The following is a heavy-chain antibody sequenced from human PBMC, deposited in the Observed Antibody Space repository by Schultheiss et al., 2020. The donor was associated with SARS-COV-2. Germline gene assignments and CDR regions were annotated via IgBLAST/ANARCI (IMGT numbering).Heavy chain of an antibody. CDR3: ARTPGDHGAFDY. CDR1: GGSFSGYY. CDR2: IYTSGST. D-gene: IGHD3-10*01. J-gene: IGHJ4*02. Sequence: SETLSLTCAVYGGSFSGYYWSWIRQPPGKGLEWIGRIYTSGSTNYNPSLKSRVTISVDTSKNQFSLKLSSVTAADTAVYYCARTPGDHGAFDYWGQGTLVTVSS. V-gene: IGHV4-59*10.